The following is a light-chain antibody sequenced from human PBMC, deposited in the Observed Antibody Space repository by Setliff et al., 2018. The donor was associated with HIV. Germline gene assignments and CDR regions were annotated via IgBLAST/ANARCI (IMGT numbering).Light chain of an antibody. CDR3: CSYAARQTSYV. CDR2: DVY. Sequence: QSVLTQPRSVSGSPGQSVTISRTGTSSDVGGYDYVSWFQQHPGKAPKLLIYDVYKRPSGVPDRFSGSRSGNTASLTISGLQGDDETYYYCCSYAARQTSYVFGTGTKV. CDR1: SSDVGGYDY. J-gene: IGLJ1*01. V-gene: IGLV2-11*01.